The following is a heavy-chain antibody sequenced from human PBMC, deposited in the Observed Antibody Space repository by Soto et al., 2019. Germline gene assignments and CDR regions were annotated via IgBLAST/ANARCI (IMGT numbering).Heavy chain of an antibody. CDR2: INHSGST. CDR1: GGSISSGGYY. Sequence: SETLSLTCTVSGGSISSGGYYWSWIRQPPGKGLEWIGEINHSGSTNYNPSLKSRVTISVDTSKNQFSLKLSSVTAADTAVYYCARGRRFYSTNGWVDYWGQGTLVTVSS. J-gene: IGHJ4*02. CDR3: ARGRRFYSTNGWVDY. D-gene: IGHD6-13*01. V-gene: IGHV4-39*07.